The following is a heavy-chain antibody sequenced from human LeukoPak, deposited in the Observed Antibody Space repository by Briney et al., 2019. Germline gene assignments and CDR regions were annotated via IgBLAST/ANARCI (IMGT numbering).Heavy chain of an antibody. J-gene: IGHJ4*02. Sequence: SENLSLTCAVYGVSFSGYYWTWIRQPPGKGLEWLGEINHSGSTNYNPSLRGRITISVDTSKNQFSRKLGSVPAADTAVYCCARIPTTVPPGDFDYWGQGTLVTVSS. CDR3: ARIPTTVPPGDFDY. D-gene: IGHD4-17*01. CDR2: INHSGST. CDR1: GVSFSGYY. V-gene: IGHV4-34*01.